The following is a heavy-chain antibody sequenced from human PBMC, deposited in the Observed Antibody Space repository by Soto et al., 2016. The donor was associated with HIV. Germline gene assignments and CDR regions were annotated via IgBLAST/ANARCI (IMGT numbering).Heavy chain of an antibody. CDR1: GFTFSSYS. D-gene: IGHD5-12*01. V-gene: IGHV3-21*01. Sequence: EVQLVESGGGLVKPGGSLRLSCAASGFTFSSYSMNWVRQAPGKGLEWVSSISSSSSYIYYADSVKGRFTISRDNAKNSLYLQMNSLRAEDTAVYYCARLRGYSGYDRFYYMDVWGKGTTVTVSS. J-gene: IGHJ6*03. CDR2: ISSSSSYI. CDR3: ARLRGYSGYDRFYYMDV.